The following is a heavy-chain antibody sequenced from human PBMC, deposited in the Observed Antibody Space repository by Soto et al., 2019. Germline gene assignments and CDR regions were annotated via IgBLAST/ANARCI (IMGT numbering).Heavy chain of an antibody. D-gene: IGHD6-19*01. J-gene: IGHJ4*02. CDR1: GFTFSSYS. CDR3: ARVGYSSGWYERYYFDY. CDR2: ISSSSSYI. Sequence: PGGSLRLSCAASGFTFSSYSMNWVRQAPGKGLEWVSSISSSSSYIYYADSVKGRFTISRDNAKNSLYLQMNSLRAEDTAVYYCARVGYSSGWYERYYFDYWGQGTLVTVSS. V-gene: IGHV3-21*01.